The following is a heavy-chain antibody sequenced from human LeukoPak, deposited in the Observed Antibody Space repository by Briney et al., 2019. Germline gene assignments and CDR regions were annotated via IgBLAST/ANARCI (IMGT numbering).Heavy chain of an antibody. CDR1: GFSFDNDA. D-gene: IGHD1-14*01. J-gene: IGHJ4*02. CDR3: AKEKSFTGPADG. V-gene: IGHV3-23*01. Sequence: PGGSLRLSCAASGFSFDNDAMSWVRQAPGKGLEWVSDINAFGSATYYADSVKGRSTISRDNSNNILYLQMNSLRAEDTALYYCAKEKSFTGPADGWGQGTLVTVSS. CDR2: INAFGSAT.